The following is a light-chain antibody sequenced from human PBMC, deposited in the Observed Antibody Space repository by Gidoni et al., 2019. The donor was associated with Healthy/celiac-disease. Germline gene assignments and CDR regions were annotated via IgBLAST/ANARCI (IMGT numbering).Light chain of an antibody. J-gene: IGKJ4*01. CDR2: AAS. Sequence: DIQMTQSPSSLSASVGDRVTTTCRASQSISSYLNWYQQKPGKAPKLLIYAASSLKSGVPSRFSGSGSGTDFTLTISSLQPEDFATYYCQQSYSTPLTFGGGTKVEIK. V-gene: IGKV1-39*01. CDR3: QQSYSTPLT. CDR1: QSISSY.